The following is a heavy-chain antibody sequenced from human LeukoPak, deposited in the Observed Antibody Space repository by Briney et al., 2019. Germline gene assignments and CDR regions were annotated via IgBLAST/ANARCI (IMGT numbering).Heavy chain of an antibody. J-gene: IGHJ4*02. V-gene: IGHV3-21*01. CDR2: ISSSSSYI. CDR3: ARDANYDYVWGSYRKKYYFDY. CDR1: RFTLSSYS. D-gene: IGHD3-16*02. Sequence: GGSLRLSCAASRFTLSSYSMNWVRQAPGKGLEWVSSISSSSSYIYYADSVKGRFTISRDNAKNSLYLQMNSLRAEDTAVYYCARDANYDYVWGSYRKKYYFDYWGQGTLVTVSS.